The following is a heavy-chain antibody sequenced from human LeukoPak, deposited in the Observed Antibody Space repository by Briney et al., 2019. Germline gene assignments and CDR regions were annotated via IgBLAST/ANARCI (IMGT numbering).Heavy chain of an antibody. CDR2: IIPTLDIA. CDR3: ARGVGYYDIQDG. D-gene: IGHD3-9*01. J-gene: IGHJ4*02. CDR1: GGTFSNYA. V-gene: IGHV1-69*04. Sequence: SVKVSCKASGGTFSNYAISWVRQAPGQGLEWMGRIIPTLDIANYAQKLQGRVTMTTDTSTSTAYMELRSLRSDDTAVYYCARGVGYYDIQDGWGQGTLVTVSS.